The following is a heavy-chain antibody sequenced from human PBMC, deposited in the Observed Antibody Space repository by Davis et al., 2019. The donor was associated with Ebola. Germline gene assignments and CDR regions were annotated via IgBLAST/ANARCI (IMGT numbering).Heavy chain of an antibody. D-gene: IGHD4-11*01. CDR1: GGSFSGYY. CDR3: ARKRPFYSNYNWFDP. J-gene: IGHJ5*02. CDR2: INHSGST. Sequence: MPSETLSLTCAVYGGSFSGYYCNCICQHTSKGLERIGEINHSGSTNYNPSLKSRVTISVDTSKNQFSLKLSSVTAADTAVYYCARKRPFYSNYNWFDPWGQGTLVTVSS. V-gene: IGHV4-34*01.